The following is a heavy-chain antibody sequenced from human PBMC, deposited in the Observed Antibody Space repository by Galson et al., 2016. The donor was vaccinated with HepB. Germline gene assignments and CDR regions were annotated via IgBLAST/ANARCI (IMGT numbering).Heavy chain of an antibody. V-gene: IGHV1-18*01. Sequence: SVKVSCKASGYTFTGHGISWVRQAPGQGLEWMGWINAVDGHAKYAQKFQDRVTMTTDTSTSTAYMDLRSLESDDTAVYYCARWHYYDSSDFWGQGTLVTVSS. CDR1: GYTFTGHG. CDR3: ARWHYYDSSDF. D-gene: IGHD3-22*01. CDR2: INAVDGHA. J-gene: IGHJ4*02.